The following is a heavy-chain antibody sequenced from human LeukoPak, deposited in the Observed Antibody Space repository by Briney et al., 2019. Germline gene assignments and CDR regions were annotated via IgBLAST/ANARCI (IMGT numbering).Heavy chain of an antibody. CDR3: GKGAWLDY. J-gene: IGHJ4*02. CDR2: MLGRNDRT. Sequence: GGSLRLSCSASGFTFNGFDMSWVRQAPGKGLEWVSVMLGRNDRTDYADSVKGRFTISRDNSKNTLYLQMNDLRGEDTAVYHCGKGAWLDYWGQGTLVTVSS. CDR1: GFTFNGFD. V-gene: IGHV3-23*01.